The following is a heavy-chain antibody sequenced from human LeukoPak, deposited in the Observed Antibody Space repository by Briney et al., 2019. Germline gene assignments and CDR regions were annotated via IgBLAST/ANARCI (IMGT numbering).Heavy chain of an antibody. J-gene: IGHJ3*02. CDR1: GFTFGRYA. V-gene: IGHV3-30*04. Sequence: PGGSLRLSCTASGFTFGRYAMHWLRQAPGKGLEWVAVIAYDGSNKYSADSLKGQGRFTISRDNSKNTLFLEMNSLRAEDTAVYYCAKVGNYYDSSGTTSGAFDIWGQGTMVTVSS. CDR2: IAYDGSNK. D-gene: IGHD3-22*01. CDR3: AKVGNYYDSSGTTSGAFDI.